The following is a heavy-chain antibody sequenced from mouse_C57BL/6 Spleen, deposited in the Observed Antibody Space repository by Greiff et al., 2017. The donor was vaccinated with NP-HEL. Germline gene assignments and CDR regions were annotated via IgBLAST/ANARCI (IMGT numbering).Heavy chain of an antibody. Sequence: VQLQQSGPGLVKPSQSLSLTCSVTGYSITSGYYWNWIRQFPGNKLEWMGYISYDGSNNYNPSLKNRISITRDTSKNQFFLKLNSVTTEDTATYYCAREDDGYFDYWGQGTTLTVSS. V-gene: IGHV3-6*01. D-gene: IGHD2-3*01. CDR3: AREDDGYFDY. CDR2: ISYDGSN. CDR1: GYSITSGYY. J-gene: IGHJ2*01.